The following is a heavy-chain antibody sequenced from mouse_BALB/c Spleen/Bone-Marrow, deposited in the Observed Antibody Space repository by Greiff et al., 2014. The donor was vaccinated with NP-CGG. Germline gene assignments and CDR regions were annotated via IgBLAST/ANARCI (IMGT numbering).Heavy chain of an antibody. Sequence: EVQVVESGGGLVKPGGSLKLSCAASGFTFSSYAMSWIRQTPEKRLEWVVTISSGGSYTYYPDSVEGRFTISRDNAKNTLYLQMSSLRSEDTAIYYCTRQGGNSPYYYVMDYWGQGTSVTVSS. CDR3: TRQGGNSPYYYVMDY. CDR2: ISSGGSYT. D-gene: IGHD2-1*01. CDR1: GFTFSSYA. J-gene: IGHJ4*01. V-gene: IGHV5-9-3*01.